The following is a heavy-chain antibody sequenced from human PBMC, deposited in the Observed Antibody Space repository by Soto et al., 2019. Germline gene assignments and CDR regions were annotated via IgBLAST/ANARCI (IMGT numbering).Heavy chain of an antibody. J-gene: IGHJ3*02. V-gene: IGHV1-3*01. CDR1: GYTFTSYA. Sequence: ASVKVSCKASGYTFTSYAMHWVRQAPGQRPECMGWINAGNGKTNYSQKFQGRLTLTRDTSATTAYMELRSLRSDDTAVYYCTTEGLYGDAFDIWGQGTMVTVSS. CDR2: INAGNGKT. CDR3: TTEGLYGDAFDI. D-gene: IGHD2-8*01.